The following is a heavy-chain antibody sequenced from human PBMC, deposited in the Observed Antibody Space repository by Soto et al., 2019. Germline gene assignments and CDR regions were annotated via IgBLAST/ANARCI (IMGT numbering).Heavy chain of an antibody. CDR3: ASADPGYYSCTSDQDHYDGCGMDV. V-gene: IGHV1-2*02. CDR1: GYTFTGYY. D-gene: IGHD2-2*01. J-gene: IGHJ6*04. Sequence: GASVQISYKASGYTFTGYYMHLVRQDPGQGLEWMGWINPNSGGTNYAQKFQGQVTMTRDTSIGTAYMELSRLRSDDTAVSYFASADPGYYSCTSDQDHYDGCGMDVWGEGTTVTVSS. CDR2: INPNSGGT.